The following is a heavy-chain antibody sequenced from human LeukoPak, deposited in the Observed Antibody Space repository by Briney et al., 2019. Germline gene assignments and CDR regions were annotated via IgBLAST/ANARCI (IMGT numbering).Heavy chain of an antibody. CDR2: VYHSGST. Sequence: SETLSLTCTVSGYSIMSTFYWGWIRQSPTKGLEWIGNVYHSGSTYSNPSLRSRVTISVDTSKNQFSLKLSSVTAADTAVYYCARFPFTGDLDYWGQGTLVTVSS. J-gene: IGHJ4*02. V-gene: IGHV4-38-2*02. CDR3: ARFPFTGDLDY. CDR1: GYSIMSTFY. D-gene: IGHD3-16*01.